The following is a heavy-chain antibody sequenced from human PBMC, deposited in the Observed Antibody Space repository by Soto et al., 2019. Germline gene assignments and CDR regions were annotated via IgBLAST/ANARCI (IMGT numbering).Heavy chain of an antibody. CDR3: ARGFSSYSDF. CDR2: MNPNSGNT. Sequence: ASVKVSCKAYRYTFIDFDIKWVRQAAGQGVGWVGWMNPNSGNTPYAQKFQGRLTLSRDTSIRAAHMDLSSLTPEGTAVYYCARGFSSYSDFWGQGTLVTVSS. D-gene: IGHD6-13*01. CDR1: RYTFIDFD. V-gene: IGHV1-8*01. J-gene: IGHJ4*02.